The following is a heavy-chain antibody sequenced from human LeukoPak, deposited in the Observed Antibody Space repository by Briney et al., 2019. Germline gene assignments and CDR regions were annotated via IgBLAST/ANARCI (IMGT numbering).Heavy chain of an antibody. D-gene: IGHD2-15*01. V-gene: IGHV3-23*01. CDR3: AKDRYCGGGTCYWSYFDY. CDR1: GLTFRTYA. Sequence: PGGSLRLSCAASGLTFRTYAMSWVRQAPGKGLEWVSAISGGGGGTYYADSVKGRFTISRDNSKNTLFLQMNSLRAEDTAVYYCAKDRYCGGGTCYWSYFDYWGQGTLVTVSS. J-gene: IGHJ4*02. CDR2: ISGGGGGT.